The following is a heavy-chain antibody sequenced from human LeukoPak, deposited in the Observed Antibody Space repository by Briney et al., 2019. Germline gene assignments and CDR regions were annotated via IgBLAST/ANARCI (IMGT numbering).Heavy chain of an antibody. CDR1: GFTFDDYA. D-gene: IGHD3-22*01. CDR3: AKGIKYYYDSSPFDY. CDR2: ISWNSGSI. V-gene: IGHV3-9*01. J-gene: IGHJ4*02. Sequence: PGGSLRLSCAASGFTFDDYAMHWVRQAPGKGLEWVSGISWNSGSIGYADSVKGRFTISRDNAKNSLYLQMNSLRAEDTALYYCAKGIKYYYDSSPFDYWGQGTLVTVSS.